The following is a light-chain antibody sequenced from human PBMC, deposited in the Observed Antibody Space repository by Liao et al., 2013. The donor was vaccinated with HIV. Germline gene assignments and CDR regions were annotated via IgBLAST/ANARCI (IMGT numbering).Light chain of an antibody. Sequence: SYELTQPPSVSVSPGQTASITCSGDKLGDKYACWYQQKPGQSPVLVIYQDSKRPSGIPERFSGSNSGNTATLTISGVEVGDEADYYCQVWDSSTEDVVFGGGTKLTVL. CDR1: KLGDKY. CDR2: QDS. J-gene: IGLJ2*01. CDR3: QVWDSSTEDVV. V-gene: IGLV3-1*01.